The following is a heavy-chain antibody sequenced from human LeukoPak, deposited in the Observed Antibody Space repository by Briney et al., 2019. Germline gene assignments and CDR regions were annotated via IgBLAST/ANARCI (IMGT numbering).Heavy chain of an antibody. J-gene: IGHJ4*02. Sequence: SETLSLTCGASGGSIRSTNWWSWVRQPPGQGLEWIGEISLSGQTHFNPSLNGRVTMSLDESRNQLSLKLTSVTAADTAIYYCSRESGAFCPFGYWGQGTLVIVPP. CDR2: ISLSGQT. V-gene: IGHV4/OR15-8*02. CDR3: SRESGAFCPFGY. D-gene: IGHD1-26*01. CDR1: GGSIRSTNW.